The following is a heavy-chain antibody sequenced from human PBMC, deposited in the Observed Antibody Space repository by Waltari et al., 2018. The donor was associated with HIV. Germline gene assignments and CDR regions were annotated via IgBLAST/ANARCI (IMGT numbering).Heavy chain of an antibody. V-gene: IGHV4-38-2*01. D-gene: IGHD6-13*01. CDR2: VFHSGST. CDR3: ARQPAPDSTWFQIYFDY. CDR1: HFSISSGHY. J-gene: IGHJ4*02. Sequence: HVQLQESGPGLVKPSDTLSLTCAVSHFSISSGHYWGWLRQSPGKGLEWIGSVFHSGSTFYKPSFRSRVSISVDTSKNQFSLKLTSVTAADTAVYYCARQPAPDSTWFQIYFDYWGQGTVVTVSS.